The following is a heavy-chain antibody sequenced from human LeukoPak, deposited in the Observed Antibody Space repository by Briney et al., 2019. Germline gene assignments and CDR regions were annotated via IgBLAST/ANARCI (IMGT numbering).Heavy chain of an antibody. CDR2: IYYSGST. V-gene: IGHV4-39*07. Sequence: SETLSLTCTVSGGSISSSSYYWGWIRQPPGKGLEWIGSIYYSGSTNYNPSLKSRVTISVDKSKNQFSLKLSSVTAADTAVYYCARVYGKQWLDSYYFDYWGQGTLVTVSS. CDR3: ARVYGKQWLDSYYFDY. J-gene: IGHJ4*02. D-gene: IGHD6-19*01. CDR1: GGSISSSSYY.